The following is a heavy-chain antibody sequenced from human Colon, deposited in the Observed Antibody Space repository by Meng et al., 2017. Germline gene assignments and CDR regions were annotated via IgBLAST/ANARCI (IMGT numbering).Heavy chain of an antibody. CDR3: ARHGGYYQDF. D-gene: IGHD4-23*01. V-gene: IGHV4-4*02. Sequence: QVQLQESGPGLVKPSETLSLACSVSGASVSVNSYWSWVRQPPGRGLEWIGQIDHRGSAYYRPSLNSRVTMSLDKSRNQFSLRLTSVTAADTAVYYCARHGGYYQDFWGQGTLVTVPQ. CDR2: IDHRGSA. CDR1: GASVSVNSY. J-gene: IGHJ4*02.